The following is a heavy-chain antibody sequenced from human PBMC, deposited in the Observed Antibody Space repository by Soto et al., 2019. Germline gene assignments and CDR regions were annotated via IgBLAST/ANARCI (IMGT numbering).Heavy chain of an antibody. CDR2: IYYSGST. CDR3: ARRWGSAADY. V-gene: IGHV4-59*08. CDR1: GGSISSYY. Sequence: SETLSLTCTISGGSISSYYWSWIRQPPGKGLEWIGYIYYSGSTNYNPSLKSRVTISVDTSKNQFSLKLSSVTAADTAVYYCARRWGSAADYWGQGTLVTVSS. J-gene: IGHJ4*02. D-gene: IGHD2-15*01.